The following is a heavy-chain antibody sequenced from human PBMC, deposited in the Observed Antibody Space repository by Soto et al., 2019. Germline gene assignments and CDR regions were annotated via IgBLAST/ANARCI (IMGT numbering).Heavy chain of an antibody. D-gene: IGHD3-9*01. CDR3: ASQYYDILTGYPPGVPDAFDI. Sequence: VGSLRHSCSASLFTFSSYGSHWVRQSPVKLLGCVAVIWYDGSNKYYADSVKGRFTISRDNSKNTLYLQMNSLRAEDTAVYYCASQYYDILTGYPPGVPDAFDIWGQGTMVTVSS. CDR2: IWYDGSNK. J-gene: IGHJ3*02. CDR1: LFTFSSYG. V-gene: IGHV3-33*08.